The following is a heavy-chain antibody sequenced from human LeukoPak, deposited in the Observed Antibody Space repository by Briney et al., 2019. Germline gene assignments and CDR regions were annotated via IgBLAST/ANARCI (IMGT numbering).Heavy chain of an antibody. CDR1: GGSINSLY. Sequence: PSETLSLTCAVSGGSINSLYWSWIRQPPGKGLEWIGFIQNTGRTIYHPSLDSRVTMSVDSSKNQFSVKLRSVTAADTAVYFCARGQRSNNAYPYFDSWGQGTLVTVSS. J-gene: IGHJ4*02. V-gene: IGHV4-59*11. D-gene: IGHD3-16*01. CDR2: IQNTGRT. CDR3: ARGQRSNNAYPYFDS.